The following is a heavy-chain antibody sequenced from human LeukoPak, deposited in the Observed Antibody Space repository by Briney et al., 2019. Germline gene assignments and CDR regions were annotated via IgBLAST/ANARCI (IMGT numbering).Heavy chain of an antibody. D-gene: IGHD1-26*01. CDR3: ARDLRDSRGSYGSDY. J-gene: IGHJ4*02. Sequence: GGSLRLSCAASGFTVSTNYMNWVRQAPGKGLEWVSVIYSGGSTHYADSVKGRFTISRDNSKNTLYLQMNNLRPEDTAVYFCARDLRDSRGSYGSDYWGQGTLVTVSS. CDR1: GFTVSTNY. CDR2: IYSGGST. V-gene: IGHV3-53*01.